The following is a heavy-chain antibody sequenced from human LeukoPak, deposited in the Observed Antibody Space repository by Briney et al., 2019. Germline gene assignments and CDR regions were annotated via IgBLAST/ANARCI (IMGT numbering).Heavy chain of an antibody. J-gene: IGHJ3*02. Sequence: SQTLSLTCTVSGGSISSGGYYWSWIRQHPGKGLEWIGYIYYSGSTYYNPSLKSRVTISVDTSKNQFSLKLSSVTAADTAVYCCARVEDEYSSSSGAFDIWGQGTMVTVSS. V-gene: IGHV4-31*03. D-gene: IGHD6-6*01. CDR1: GGSISSGGYY. CDR2: IYYSGST. CDR3: ARVEDEYSSSSGAFDI.